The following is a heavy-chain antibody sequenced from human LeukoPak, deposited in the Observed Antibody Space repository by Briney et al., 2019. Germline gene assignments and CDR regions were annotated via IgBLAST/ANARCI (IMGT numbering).Heavy chain of an antibody. CDR1: GYSSTSYW. CDR2: IDPSDSYT. CDR3: ARHGRYCSSTSCYNYFDY. J-gene: IGHJ4*02. Sequence: GESLQIFCKGSGYSSTSYWINWVRQMPGKGLEWMGRIDPSDSYTNYSPSFQGHVTISADKSISTAYLQWSSLKASDTAMYYCARHGRYCSSTSCYNYFDYWGQGTLVTVSS. V-gene: IGHV5-10-1*01. D-gene: IGHD2-2*02.